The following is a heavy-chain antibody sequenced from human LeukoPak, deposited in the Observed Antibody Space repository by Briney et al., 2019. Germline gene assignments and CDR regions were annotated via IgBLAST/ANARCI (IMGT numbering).Heavy chain of an antibody. CDR1: GGSLNTPNYY. J-gene: IGHJ4*02. CDR2: ISGSGATT. Sequence: ETLSLTCTVSGGSLNTPNYYWGWIRQTPGKGLEWVSSISGSGATTNYADSVKGRFTISRDNSKNTLYLQMNSLRAEDTALYYCATSYYDFWSGLDYWGQGTLVTVSS. V-gene: IGHV3-23*01. D-gene: IGHD3-3*01. CDR3: ATSYYDFWSGLDY.